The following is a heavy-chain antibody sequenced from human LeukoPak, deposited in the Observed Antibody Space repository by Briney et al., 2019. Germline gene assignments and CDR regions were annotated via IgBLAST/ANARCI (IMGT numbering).Heavy chain of an antibody. Sequence: ASVKVSCKASGYNFMNYGISWVRQAPGQRLEWMGWISGYTGKADYAPKLQGRITMTTDTSTTTAYMELRSLTSDDTAMYYCARVGATYGDPLEFDYWGLGTLATVSS. J-gene: IGHJ4*02. CDR1: GYNFMNYG. CDR3: ARVGATYGDPLEFDY. V-gene: IGHV1-18*01. CDR2: ISGYTGKA. D-gene: IGHD4-17*01.